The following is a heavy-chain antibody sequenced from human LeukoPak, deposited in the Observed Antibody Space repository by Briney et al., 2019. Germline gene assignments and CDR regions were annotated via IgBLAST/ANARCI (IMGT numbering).Heavy chain of an antibody. V-gene: IGHV3-48*03. D-gene: IGHD6-19*01. CDR1: GFPFSVYE. CDR2: IGSSGSTI. J-gene: IGHJ4*02. CDR3: ALLAVASDFDY. Sequence: GGSLRLSCAVSGFPFSVYEMNWVRQAPGKGLEWVSNIGSSGSTIYYADSVKGRFSISRDNAKSSLYMQMNSLRVEDTAVYYCALLAVASDFDYWGQGALVTVSS.